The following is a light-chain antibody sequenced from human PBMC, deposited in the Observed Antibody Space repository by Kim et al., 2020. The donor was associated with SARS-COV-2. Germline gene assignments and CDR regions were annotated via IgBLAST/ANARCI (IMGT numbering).Light chain of an antibody. CDR2: GVS. J-gene: IGLJ1*01. CDR1: SSDVGGYNY. Sequence: QSALTQPASVSGSPGQSITISCTGTSSDVGGYNYVSWYQQHPGKAPKLMIYGVSERPSGVSNRFSASKSGNTASLTISGLQAEDEADYYCSSYTSSSTNVFGSGTKVTVL. CDR3: SSYTSSSTNV. V-gene: IGLV2-14*03.